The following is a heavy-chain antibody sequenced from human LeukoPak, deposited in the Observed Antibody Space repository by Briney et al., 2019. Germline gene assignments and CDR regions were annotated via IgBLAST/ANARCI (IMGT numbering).Heavy chain of an antibody. CDR1: GYIFTDYW. CDR2: IYCDGSKT. J-gene: IGHJ3*02. Sequence: GESLKISCQTSGYIFTDYWIGWVRQMPGKGLEWMAIIYCDGSKTIYSPSFQTQVTISVDKSISTAYLQWSSLKASDTAMYYCARLRYSYGPYDAFDIWGQGTMVTVSS. CDR3: ARLRYSYGPYDAFDI. D-gene: IGHD5-18*01. V-gene: IGHV5-51*01.